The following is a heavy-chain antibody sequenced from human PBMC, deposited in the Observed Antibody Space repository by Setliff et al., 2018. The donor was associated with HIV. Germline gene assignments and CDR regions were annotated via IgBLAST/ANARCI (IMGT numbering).Heavy chain of an antibody. CDR2: IYYSGST. J-gene: IGHJ4*02. D-gene: IGHD1-26*01. CDR3: VRLYRGSTTKEKSDS. Sequence: PSETLSLTCNVSGGSITNNNYYWGWIRQPPGKGLEWIASIYYSGSTSYNPALKSRVTMSVDAAKSQFFLKVASVTAADTAMYFCVRLYRGSTTKEKSDSWGQGMLVTVS. CDR1: GGSITNNNYY. V-gene: IGHV4-39*07.